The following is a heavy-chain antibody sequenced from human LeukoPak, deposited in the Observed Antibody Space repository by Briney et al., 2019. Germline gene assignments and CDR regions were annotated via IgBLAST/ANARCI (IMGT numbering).Heavy chain of an antibody. CDR3: ARVGDY. J-gene: IGHJ4*02. Sequence: SETLSLTCTVSGGSISSSSYYGGWIRQPPGKGREWIGSIYYSGRSYYNLSLKSRVTISVDTSKNQFSLKLSSVTGADTAVYYCARVGDYWGQGTVVTVSS. CDR1: GGSISSSSYY. CDR2: IYYSGRS. V-gene: IGHV4-39*07. D-gene: IGHD3-10*01.